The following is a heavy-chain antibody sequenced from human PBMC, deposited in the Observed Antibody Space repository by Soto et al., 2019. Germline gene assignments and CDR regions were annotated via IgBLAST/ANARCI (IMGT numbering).Heavy chain of an antibody. CDR2: IIPIFGTA. D-gene: IGHD3-22*01. V-gene: IGHV1-69*01. CDR1: GGTFSSYA. J-gene: IGHJ6*02. Sequence: QVQLVQSGAEVKKPGSSVKVSCKASGGTFSSYAISWVRQAPGQGLEWMGGIIPIFGTANYAQKFQGRVTITADESTSTAYMELSSLRSEDTAVYYCARASYYYDSSGDSRNYYYYGMDVWGQGTTVTVSS. CDR3: ARASYYYDSSGDSRNYYYYGMDV.